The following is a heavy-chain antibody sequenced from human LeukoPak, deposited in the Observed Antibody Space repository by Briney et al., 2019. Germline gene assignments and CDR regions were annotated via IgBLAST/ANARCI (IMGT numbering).Heavy chain of an antibody. Sequence: GGSLRLSCVASGFIFSHAWISWVRQAPGKGLEWVGLIKSKIDGGTTDYGAPVKGRFIISRDDSKGTLYLQLNSLRTDDTAVYYCLTQYYFDYWGRGTLVTVSS. D-gene: IGHD5-24*01. J-gene: IGHJ4*02. CDR2: IKSKIDGGTT. V-gene: IGHV3-15*01. CDR1: GFIFSHAW. CDR3: LTQYYFDY.